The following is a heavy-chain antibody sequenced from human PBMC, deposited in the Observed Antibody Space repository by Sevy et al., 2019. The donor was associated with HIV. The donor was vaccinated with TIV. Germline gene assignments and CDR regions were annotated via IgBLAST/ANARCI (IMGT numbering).Heavy chain of an antibody. J-gene: IGHJ6*02. D-gene: IGHD3-10*01. V-gene: IGHV3-23*01. CDR3: ARPVSGSTYYYGLDV. Sequence: GGSLRLSCAASGFTFGSYAMNWVRQAPGKGPEWVSAISGSGGSTNYADSVKGRFTISRDNSKNTLYLQMNSLRAEDTAVYYCARPVSGSTYYYGLDVWGQGTTVTVSS. CDR1: GFTFGSYA. CDR2: ISGSGGST.